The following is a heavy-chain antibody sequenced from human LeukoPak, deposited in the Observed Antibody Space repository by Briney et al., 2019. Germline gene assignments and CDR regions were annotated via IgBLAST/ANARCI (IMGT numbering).Heavy chain of an antibody. CDR2: IRYDGSRQ. CDR3: GRVGGPWYFDY. J-gene: IGHJ4*02. V-gene: IGHV3-11*01. D-gene: IGHD3-16*01. CDR1: GYSISSGYY. Sequence: LSLTCTVSGYSISSGYYWGWIRQPPGKGLEWVASIRYDGSRQFYADSVKGRFTISRDNAKNSLYLHMNSLRADDTAVYYCGRVGGPWYFDYWGQGSLVTVSS.